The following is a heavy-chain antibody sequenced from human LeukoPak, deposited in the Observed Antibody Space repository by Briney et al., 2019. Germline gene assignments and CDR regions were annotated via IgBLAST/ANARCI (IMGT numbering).Heavy chain of an antibody. CDR1: GFTFSSYG. D-gene: IGHD6-6*01. CDR2: IRYDGSNK. CDR3: ARGGRIAARPAYY. J-gene: IGHJ4*02. Sequence: GGSLRLSCAASGFTFSSYGMHWVRQAPGKGLEWVAFIRYDGSNKYYADSVKGRFTISRDNSKNTLYLQMNSLRAEDTAVYYCARGGRIAARPAYYWGQGTLVTVSS. V-gene: IGHV3-30*02.